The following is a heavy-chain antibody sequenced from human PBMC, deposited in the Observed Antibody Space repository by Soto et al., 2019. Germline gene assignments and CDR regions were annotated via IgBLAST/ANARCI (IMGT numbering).Heavy chain of an antibody. CDR1: GYSFSNYH. CDR2: ITPNGDIT. Sequence: GASVKVSCKASGYSFSNYHMRWVRQAPGQGLEWMAIITPNGDITIYAQKFQGRLIVTRDTSASTLYMELRSLTSDDTAVYYCAREYGVGCGSYSLWG. J-gene: IGHJ1*01. CDR3: AREYGVGCGSYSL. V-gene: IGHV1-46*03. D-gene: IGHD1-26*01.